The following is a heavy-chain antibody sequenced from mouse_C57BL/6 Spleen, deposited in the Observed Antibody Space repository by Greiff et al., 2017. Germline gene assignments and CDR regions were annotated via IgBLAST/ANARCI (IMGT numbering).Heavy chain of an antibody. CDR2: ISSGSSTI. J-gene: IGHJ4*01. D-gene: IGHD4-1*01. CDR3: ARPPLGEDAIDY. CDR1: GFTFSDYG. Sequence: EVHLVESGGGLVKPGGSLKLSCAASGFTFSDYGMHWVRQAPEKGLEWVAYISSGSSTIYYADTVKGRFTISRDNAKNTLFLQMTSLRSEDTAMYYCARPPLGEDAIDYWGQGTSVTVSS. V-gene: IGHV5-17*01.